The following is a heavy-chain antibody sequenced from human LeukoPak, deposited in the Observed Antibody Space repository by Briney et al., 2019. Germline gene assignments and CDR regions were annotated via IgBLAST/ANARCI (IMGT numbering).Heavy chain of an antibody. CDR1: GYSFTNFW. CDR2: IYPGDSDT. CDR3: ARPNYGASDY. V-gene: IGHV5-51*01. Sequence: GESLKISCKASGYSFTNFWIGWVRQMPGKGLEWMGIIYPGDSDTKYSPSFQGQVTISADKSISTAYLQWSSLKASDTAMYYCARPNYGASDYWGQGTLVTVSS. D-gene: IGHD4-17*01. J-gene: IGHJ4*02.